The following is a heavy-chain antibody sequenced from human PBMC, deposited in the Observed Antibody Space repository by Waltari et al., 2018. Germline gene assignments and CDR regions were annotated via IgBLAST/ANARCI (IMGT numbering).Heavy chain of an antibody. Sequence: QVQLVQSGAEVKKPGSSVKVSCKASGGTFSSYAISWVRQAPGQGLEWMGGIIPIFGTANYAQKFQGRVTITADESTSTAYMELSSLRSEDTAVYYCAREGASGWYDYYYGMDVWGQGTTVTVSS. CDR2: IIPIFGTA. CDR3: AREGASGWYDYYYGMDV. CDR1: GGTFSSYA. D-gene: IGHD6-19*01. J-gene: IGHJ6*02. V-gene: IGHV1-69*01.